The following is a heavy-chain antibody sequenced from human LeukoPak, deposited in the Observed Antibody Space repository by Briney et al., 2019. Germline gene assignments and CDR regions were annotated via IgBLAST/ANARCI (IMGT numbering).Heavy chain of an antibody. V-gene: IGHV3-21*04. Sequence: PGGSLRLSCAASAFSLSAYNMNWVRQAPGKGLEWVSSISYTGTYIYYADSVKGRFTISRDNAQNSLYLQTNSLRAEDTAIYYCVRDRGTYRPIDYWGQGTPVTVSS. CDR1: AFSLSAYN. D-gene: IGHD1-26*01. CDR2: ISYTGTYI. CDR3: VRDRGTYRPIDY. J-gene: IGHJ4*02.